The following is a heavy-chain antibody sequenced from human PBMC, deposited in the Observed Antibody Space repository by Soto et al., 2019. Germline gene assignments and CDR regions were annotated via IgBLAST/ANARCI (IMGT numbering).Heavy chain of an antibody. Sequence: PSETLSLTCNFSGASLAGYYLSWIRQPPGKGMEWIGRIYATGSTDYNPSLKSRLTMSVDMSKKQFSLTLRSVTAAEKAMYYCVRDGTKNLRDWFDPWGQGILVTVSS. CDR1: GASLAGYY. J-gene: IGHJ5*02. D-gene: IGHD1-1*01. CDR3: VRDGTKNLRDWFDP. V-gene: IGHV4-4*07. CDR2: IYATGST.